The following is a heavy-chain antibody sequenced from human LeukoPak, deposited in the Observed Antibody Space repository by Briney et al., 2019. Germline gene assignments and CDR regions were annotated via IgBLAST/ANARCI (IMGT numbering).Heavy chain of an antibody. Sequence: PSETLFLTCTVSGGSISSHYWSWIRQPPGKGLEWIGYIYYSGSTNYNPSLKSRVTISVDTSKNQFSLKLSSETAADTAVYYCARVSVYDAFDIWGQGTMVTVSS. CDR3: ARVSVYDAFDI. V-gene: IGHV4-59*11. CDR1: GGSISSHY. J-gene: IGHJ3*02. D-gene: IGHD1-14*01. CDR2: IYYSGST.